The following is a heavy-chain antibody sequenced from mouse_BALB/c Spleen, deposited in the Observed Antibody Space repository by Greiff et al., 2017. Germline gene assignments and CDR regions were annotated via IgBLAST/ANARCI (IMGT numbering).Heavy chain of an antibody. CDR2: ISSGGST. J-gene: IGHJ4*01. Sequence: EVNVVESGGGLVKPGGSLKLSCAASGFTFSSYAMSWVRQTPEKRLEWVASISSGGSTYYPDSVKGRFTISRDNARNILYLQMSSLRSEDTAMYYCAREEDYYGSSLYYYAMDYWGQGTSVTVSS. CDR3: AREEDYYGSSLYYYAMDY. CDR1: GFTFSSYA. D-gene: IGHD1-1*01. V-gene: IGHV5-6-5*01.